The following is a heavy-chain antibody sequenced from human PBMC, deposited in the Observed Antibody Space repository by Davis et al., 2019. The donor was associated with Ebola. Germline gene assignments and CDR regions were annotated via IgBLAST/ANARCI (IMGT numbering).Heavy chain of an antibody. Sequence: GESLKISCAVSGFPITNYWTHWVRQAPGKGLEWVSAISTSSGSTYYADSVKGRFTISRDYSKNTLSLQMNSLRAEDTAVYYCARGPSTGNSFSHWGQGTLVTVSS. CDR3: ARGPSTGNSFSH. CDR2: ISTSSGST. V-gene: IGHV3-23*01. D-gene: IGHD4-23*01. CDR1: GFPITNYW. J-gene: IGHJ4*02.